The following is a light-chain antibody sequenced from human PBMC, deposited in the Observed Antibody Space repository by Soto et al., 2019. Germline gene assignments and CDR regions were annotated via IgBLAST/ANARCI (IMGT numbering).Light chain of an antibody. V-gene: IGLV1-44*01. CDR1: SSNIGSNT. Sequence: VLTQPPSASGTPGQRVTISCSGSSSNIGSNTVNWYQQLPGTAPKLLIYSNNQRPSGVPDRFSGSKSGTSASLAISGLQSEDEADYYCAAWDDSLNGYVFGTGTKVAVL. CDR3: AAWDDSLNGYV. CDR2: SNN. J-gene: IGLJ1*01.